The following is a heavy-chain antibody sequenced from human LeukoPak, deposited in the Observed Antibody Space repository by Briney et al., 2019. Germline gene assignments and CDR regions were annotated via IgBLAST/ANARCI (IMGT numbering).Heavy chain of an antibody. D-gene: IGHD6-19*01. CDR1: GFTFSSYN. Sequence: GGSLRLSCAASGFTFSSYNMHWVRQAPGKGLEWVAVIRYNGDDKYYADSVKGRFTISRDNSKNTLYLQMNILRAEDTAVYYCASQYNSDSDFDYWGQGTLVTVSS. V-gene: IGHV3-33*01. CDR3: ASQYNSDSDFDY. CDR2: IRYNGDDK. J-gene: IGHJ4*02.